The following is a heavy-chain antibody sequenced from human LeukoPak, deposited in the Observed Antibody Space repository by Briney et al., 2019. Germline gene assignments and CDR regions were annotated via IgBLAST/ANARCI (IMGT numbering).Heavy chain of an antibody. Sequence: GGSLRLSCAASGFTFSSYGMHWVRQAPGKGLEGVAFIRYDGSNKYYADPVKGRFTISRDNSKNTLYLQMNSLRAEDAAVYYCAKDTVARLRLGELSSFDYWGQGTLVTVSS. J-gene: IGHJ4*02. V-gene: IGHV3-30*02. CDR3: AKDTVARLRLGELSSFDY. CDR2: IRYDGSNK. D-gene: IGHD3-16*02. CDR1: GFTFSSYG.